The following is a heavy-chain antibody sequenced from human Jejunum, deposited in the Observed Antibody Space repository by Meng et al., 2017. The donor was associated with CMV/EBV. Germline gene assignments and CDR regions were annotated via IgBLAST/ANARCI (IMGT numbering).Heavy chain of an antibody. J-gene: IGHJ3*02. V-gene: IGHV3-53*01. Sequence: GFTVRSNYMTWVRQAPGKGLEWVSIIYSGGRTNYADSVKGRFTISRDNSKSTLYLQMNSLRAEDTAVYYCARDPGPYSTSSNVFDIWGQGTMVTVSS. CDR1: GFTVRSNY. D-gene: IGHD6-6*01. CDR3: ARDPGPYSTSSNVFDI. CDR2: IYSGGRT.